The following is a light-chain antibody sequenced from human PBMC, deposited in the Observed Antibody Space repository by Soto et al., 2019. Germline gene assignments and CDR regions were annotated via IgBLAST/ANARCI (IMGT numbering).Light chain of an antibody. CDR3: QQRST. Sequence: DIQMTQSPSSLSASVGDRVTITCRASQSISSYLNWYQQKPGKAPKLLIYAASSLQSGVPSRFSGGGSGTDFTLTISSLQPEDFATYYCQQRSTFGQGTKVEIK. J-gene: IGKJ1*01. CDR1: QSISSY. V-gene: IGKV1-39*01. CDR2: AAS.